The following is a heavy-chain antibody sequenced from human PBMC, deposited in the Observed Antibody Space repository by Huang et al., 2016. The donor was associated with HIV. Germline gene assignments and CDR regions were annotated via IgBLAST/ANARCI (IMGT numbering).Heavy chain of an antibody. J-gene: IGHJ6*02. V-gene: IGHV3-30*18. CDR2: ISWDGNDK. CDR3: VKDSPGVTTIFGGDV. Sequence: QVQLVESGGGVVQPGTSLRLSCAASGFSFRNYAMHWVRQAPGKGLEWVATISWDGNDKYYGDSVKGRFSISRDNSKNTLSLQMNRLRIEDTAVYYCVKDSPGVTTIFGGDVWGHGTTVTVSS. CDR1: GFSFRNYA. D-gene: IGHD3-3*01.